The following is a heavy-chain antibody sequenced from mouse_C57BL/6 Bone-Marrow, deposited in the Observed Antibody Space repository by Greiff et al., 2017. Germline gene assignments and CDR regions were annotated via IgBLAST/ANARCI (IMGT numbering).Heavy chain of an antibody. D-gene: IGHD1-1*01. Sequence: VQLQESGPGLVAPSQSLSITCTVSGFSLTSYGVHWVRQPPGKGLEWLVVIWSDGSTTYNSALKSRLSISKDNSKSQVFLKMNSLHTDDTAMYYCARHDYYGSSPFAYWGQGTLVTVSA. CDR1: GFSLTSYG. CDR3: ARHDYYGSSPFAY. V-gene: IGHV2-6-1*01. J-gene: IGHJ3*01. CDR2: IWSDGST.